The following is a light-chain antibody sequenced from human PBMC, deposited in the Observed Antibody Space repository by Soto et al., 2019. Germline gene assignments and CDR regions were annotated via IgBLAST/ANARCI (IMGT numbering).Light chain of an antibody. J-gene: IGKJ4*01. CDR1: QSVSSSY. V-gene: IGKV3-20*01. Sequence: EIVLTQSPGTLSLPPGERATLSCRASQSVSSSYLAWYQQKPGQAPRLLIYGASSRATGIPDRFSGSGSGTDFTLTISRLEPEDFAVYYCQQYDSSPLTFDGGTKVEIK. CDR3: QQYDSSPLT. CDR2: GAS.